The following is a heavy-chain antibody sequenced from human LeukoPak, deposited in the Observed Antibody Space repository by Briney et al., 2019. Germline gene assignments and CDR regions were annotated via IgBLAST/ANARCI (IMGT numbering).Heavy chain of an antibody. V-gene: IGHV1-69*04. J-gene: IGHJ4*02. CDR3: ARVGPTSTEAFDY. Sequence: GASVKVSCTASGGTFTSYAISWVRQAPGQGLEWMGRIIPILGIANYAQKFQGRVTITADKSTSTAYMELSSLRSEDTAVYYCARVGPTSTEAFDYWGQGTLVTVSS. CDR2: IIPILGIA. CDR1: GGTFTSYA.